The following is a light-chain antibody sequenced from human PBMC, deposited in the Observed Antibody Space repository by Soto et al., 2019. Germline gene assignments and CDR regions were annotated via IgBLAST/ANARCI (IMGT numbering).Light chain of an antibody. V-gene: IGKV3-20*01. CDR2: GAS. J-gene: IGKJ2*01. CDR3: QQYGSSPDT. CDR1: QSVSSSY. Sequence: EIVLTQSAGTLSLSPGERATLSCRASQSVSSSYLAWYQQKPGQAPRLLIYGASSRATGIPDRFSGSGSGTEFTLTISRLEPVDFAVYYCQQYGSSPDTFGQGTKLEIK.